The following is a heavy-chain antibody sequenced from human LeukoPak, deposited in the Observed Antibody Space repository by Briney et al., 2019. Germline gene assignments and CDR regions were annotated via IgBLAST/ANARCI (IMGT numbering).Heavy chain of an antibody. J-gene: IGHJ4*02. V-gene: IGHV4-34*01. CDR3: ARDWDTAMAPQY. CDR1: GGSFSGYY. Sequence: ETLSLTCAVYGGSFSGYYWSWIRQPPGKGLEWIGEINHSGSTNYNPSLKSRVTISVDTSKNQFSLKLSSVTAADTAVYYCARDWDTAMAPQYWGQGALVTVSS. D-gene: IGHD5-18*01. CDR2: INHSGST.